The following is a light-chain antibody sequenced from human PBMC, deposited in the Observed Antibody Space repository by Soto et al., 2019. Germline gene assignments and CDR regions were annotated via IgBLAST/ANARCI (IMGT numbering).Light chain of an antibody. J-gene: IGKJ1*01. CDR3: DQYNNWPPRT. CDR1: QSVSIN. V-gene: IGKV3-15*01. CDR2: GAS. Sequence: EVVMTQSPATLSVSPGERATLSCRASQSVSINLAWSQQKPGQAPRLLIFGASTRAAGIPATFSGSGSGTEFTLTISSLLSEDFAVYDGDQYNNWPPRTFGQGTKVEIK.